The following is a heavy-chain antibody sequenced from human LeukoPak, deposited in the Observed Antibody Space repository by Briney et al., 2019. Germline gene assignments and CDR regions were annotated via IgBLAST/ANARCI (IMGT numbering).Heavy chain of an antibody. CDR2: IHHSGST. J-gene: IGHJ1*01. D-gene: IGHD3-10*01. CDR1: GGSFSGYY. CDR3: ARHISWSFGY. Sequence: PSETLSLTCAVYGGSFSGYYWSWIRQPPGKGLEWIGQIHHSGSTRYSPSLEGRVTISPDTSKNQFSLNLRFVTAADTAVYYCARHISWSFGYWGQGTLVTVSS. V-gene: IGHV4-34*01.